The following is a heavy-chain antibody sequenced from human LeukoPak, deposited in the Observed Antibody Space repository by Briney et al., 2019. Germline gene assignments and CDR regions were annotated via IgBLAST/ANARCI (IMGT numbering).Heavy chain of an antibody. CDR3: ARETGYYGSGSYYLGYYYYYMDV. CDR2: IYTSGST. V-gene: IGHV4-4*07. D-gene: IGHD3-10*01. J-gene: IGHJ6*03. CDR1: GGSISSYY. Sequence: PSETLSLTCTVSGGSISSYYWSWIRQPAGKGLEWIGRIYTSGSTNYNPSLKSRVTMSVDTSKNQFSLKLSSVTAADTAVYYCARETGYYGSGSYYLGYYYYYMDVWGKGTTVTISS.